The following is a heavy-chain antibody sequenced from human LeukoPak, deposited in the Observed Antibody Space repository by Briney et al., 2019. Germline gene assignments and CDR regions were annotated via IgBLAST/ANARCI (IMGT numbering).Heavy chain of an antibody. D-gene: IGHD2-2*01. CDR2: ISGSGGST. V-gene: IGHV3-23*01. J-gene: IGHJ4*02. Sequence: GGSLRLSCAASGFTFSSYAMSWVRQAPGKGLDWVSAISGSGGSTYNVDSVKGRFTISRDNSKYTLYLQMNSLRAEDTAVYYCAKDLSCTSIGCHGGFDYWGQGTLVTVSS. CDR1: GFTFSSYA. CDR3: AKDLSCTSIGCHGGFDY.